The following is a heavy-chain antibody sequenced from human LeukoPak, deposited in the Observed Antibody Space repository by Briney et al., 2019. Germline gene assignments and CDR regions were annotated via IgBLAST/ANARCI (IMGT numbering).Heavy chain of an antibody. CDR2: ISSSSSTI. Sequence: PGGSLRLSCAASGFTFSSYSMNWVRQALGKGLEWVSYISSSSSTIYYADSVKGRFTISRDNAKNSLYLQMNSLRAEDTAVYYCAREYCSSTSCYYMDVWGKGTTVTVSS. V-gene: IGHV3-48*01. D-gene: IGHD2-2*01. CDR1: GFTFSSYS. CDR3: AREYCSSTSCYYMDV. J-gene: IGHJ6*03.